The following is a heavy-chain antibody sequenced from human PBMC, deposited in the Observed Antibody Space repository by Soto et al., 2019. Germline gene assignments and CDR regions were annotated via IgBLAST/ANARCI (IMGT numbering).Heavy chain of an antibody. Sequence: AASVKVSCKASGGTFSSYAISWVRQAPGQGLEWMGGIIPIFGTANYAQKFQGRVTITADESTSTAYMELSSLRSEDTAVYYCAREVGDCSSTSCPNWFDPWGQGTLVTVSS. CDR1: GGTFSSYA. D-gene: IGHD2-2*01. CDR3: AREVGDCSSTSCPNWFDP. CDR2: IIPIFGTA. J-gene: IGHJ5*02. V-gene: IGHV1-69*13.